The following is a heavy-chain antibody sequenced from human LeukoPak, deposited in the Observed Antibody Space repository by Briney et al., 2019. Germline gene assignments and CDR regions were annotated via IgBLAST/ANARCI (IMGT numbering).Heavy chain of an antibody. CDR3: ARHGVWDSSGYLRRGFDY. CDR1: GYTFTSYD. Sequence: GASVKVSCKASGYTFTSYDISWVRQAPGQGLEWMGWISTYNDKTNYAQNVQGRVTMTTDTSTSTAYMELRSLRSDDTAVYYCARHGVWDSSGYLRRGFDYWGQGTLVTVSS. V-gene: IGHV1-18*01. D-gene: IGHD3-22*01. CDR2: ISTYNDKT. J-gene: IGHJ4*02.